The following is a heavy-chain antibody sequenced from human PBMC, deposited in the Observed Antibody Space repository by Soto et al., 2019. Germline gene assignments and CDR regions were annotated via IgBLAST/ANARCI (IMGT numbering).Heavy chain of an antibody. V-gene: IGHV3-53*02. CDR1: GFTVSSNY. J-gene: IGHJ3*02. D-gene: IGHD2-15*01. Sequence: EVQLVETGGGLIQPGGSLRLSCAASGFTVSSNYMSWVRQAPGKGLEWVSVIYSGGSTYYADSVKGRFTISRDNSKNTLYLQMNSLRAEDTAVYYCARAPLYCSGGSCYVPSDAFDIWGQGTMVTVSS. CDR2: IYSGGST. CDR3: ARAPLYCSGGSCYVPSDAFDI.